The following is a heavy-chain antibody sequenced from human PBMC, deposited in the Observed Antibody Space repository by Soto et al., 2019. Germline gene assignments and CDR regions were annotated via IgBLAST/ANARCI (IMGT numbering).Heavy chain of an antibody. CDR2: INAGNGNT. CDR1: VYPFTSYA. V-gene: IGHV1-3*01. Sequence: GASVKVSCQASVYPFTSYAMHWVRQAPGHRLEWMGWINAGNGNTKYSQKFQGRVTITRDTSASTAYMELSSLRSEDTAVYYCARDPAGGSSSRYYYYGMDVWGQGTTVTVSS. D-gene: IGHD6-13*01. J-gene: IGHJ6*02. CDR3: ARDPAGGSSSRYYYYGMDV.